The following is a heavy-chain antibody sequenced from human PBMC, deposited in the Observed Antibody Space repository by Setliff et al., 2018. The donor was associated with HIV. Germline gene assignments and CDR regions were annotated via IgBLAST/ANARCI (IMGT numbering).Heavy chain of an antibody. D-gene: IGHD2-21*02. CDR1: GFTFSSYC. V-gene: IGHV3-74*01. CDR3: ARVALPHCGGDCYDPFDL. CDR2: IKGDGSVT. Sequence: GGSLRLSCVASGFTFSSYCMDWFRQAPGKGPVWVSNIKGDGSVTRYADSVTGRFVISRDNTKNTLYLEMHSLRTEDTAVYYCARVALPHCGGDCYDPFDLWGQGTLVTVSS. J-gene: IGHJ4*02.